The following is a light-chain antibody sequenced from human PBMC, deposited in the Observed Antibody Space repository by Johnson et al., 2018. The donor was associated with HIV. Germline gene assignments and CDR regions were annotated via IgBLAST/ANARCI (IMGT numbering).Light chain of an antibody. CDR2: END. CDR1: TSNIGNNY. V-gene: IGLV1-51*02. J-gene: IGLJ1*01. CDR3: ATWDSSLNSYV. Sequence: QSVLTQPPSMSAAPGQKVTISCSGGTSNIGNNYVSWYQHLPGTAPKLLIYENDKRPSGVPDRFSGAKSGTSATLAITGLQTGDEGDYYCATWDSSLNSYVFGTGTKVSVL.